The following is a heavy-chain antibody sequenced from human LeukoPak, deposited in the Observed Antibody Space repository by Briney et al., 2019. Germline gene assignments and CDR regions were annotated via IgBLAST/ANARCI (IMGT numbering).Heavy chain of an antibody. J-gene: IGHJ4*02. D-gene: IGHD2-15*01. CDR1: GFTFSSYS. CDR3: ARDRVDCSGGSCYV. Sequence: GGSLRLSCAASGFTFSSYSVNWVRQAPGKGLEWVSSISSSSSYIYYADSVKGRFTISRDNAKNSLYLQMNSLRAEDTAVYYCARDRVDCSGGSCYVWGQGTLVTVSS. CDR2: ISSSSSYI. V-gene: IGHV3-21*01.